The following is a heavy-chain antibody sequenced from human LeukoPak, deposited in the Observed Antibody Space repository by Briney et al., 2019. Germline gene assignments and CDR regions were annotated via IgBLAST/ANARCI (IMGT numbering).Heavy chain of an antibody. Sequence: GGSLRLSCAASGFTFSSYAMHWVRQAPGKGLEWVAVISYDGSNKYYADSVKGRFTISRDNSKNTLYLQMNSLRAEDTAVYYCARSACYCSSTSCYYYDYWGQGTLVTVSS. CDR2: ISYDGSNK. CDR3: ARSACYCSSTSCYYYDY. J-gene: IGHJ4*02. V-gene: IGHV3-30*04. CDR1: GFTFSSYA. D-gene: IGHD2-2*01.